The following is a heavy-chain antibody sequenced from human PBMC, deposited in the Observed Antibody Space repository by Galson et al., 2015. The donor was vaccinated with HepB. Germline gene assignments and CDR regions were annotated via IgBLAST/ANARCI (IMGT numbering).Heavy chain of an antibody. CDR3: AAGRGWQAPY. V-gene: IGHV3-43*01. CDR1: GFTFSDYT. Sequence: PLRLSCEASGFTFSDYTMQWARQAPGRGLEWVCLINAQGGAQGGATFYGDSVKGRFTISRDNRKKTLHLQMNSLRTDDTAVYDCAAGRGWQAPYWGQGTLVTVSS. D-gene: IGHD2-15*01. J-gene: IGHJ4*02. CDR2: INAQGGAQGGAT.